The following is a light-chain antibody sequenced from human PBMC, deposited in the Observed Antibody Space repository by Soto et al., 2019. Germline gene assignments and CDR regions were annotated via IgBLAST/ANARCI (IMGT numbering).Light chain of an antibody. Sequence: DIVLTQSPGTLSLSPGESATLSCRASQSVDSTYIAWYQQKPGQAPRLLIFGASGRATGIPDRFSGSGSGTDFTLTISSLQPEDSATYYCLQDFSYPRTFGQGTKVEIK. J-gene: IGKJ1*01. V-gene: IGKV3-20*01. CDR3: LQDFSYPRT. CDR1: QSVDSTY. CDR2: GAS.